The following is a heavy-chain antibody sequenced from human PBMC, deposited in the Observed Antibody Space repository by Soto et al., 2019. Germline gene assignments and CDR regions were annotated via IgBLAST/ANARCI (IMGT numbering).Heavy chain of an antibody. Sequence: EVQLLESGGGLVQPGGSLRLSCAASGFTFSSYAMSWVRQAPGKGLEWVSAISGSGGSTYYADSVKGRFTISRDNSKNTLYRQMNSLRAEDTAVYYCAKPSRSTSCYTCYYYYYGMDVWGQGTTVTVSS. CDR3: AKPSRSTSCYTCYYYYYGMDV. CDR2: ISGSGGST. CDR1: GFTFSSYA. J-gene: IGHJ6*02. D-gene: IGHD2-2*02. V-gene: IGHV3-23*01.